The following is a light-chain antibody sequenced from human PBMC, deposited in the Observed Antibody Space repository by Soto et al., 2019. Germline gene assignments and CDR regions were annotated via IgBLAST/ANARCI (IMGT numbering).Light chain of an antibody. CDR2: DAS. CDR1: QSVGTY. Sequence: EIVLTQSPATLSLSPGERATLSCRASQSVGTYLAWYRQKPGQAPRLLIYDASNGATGIPARFSGSGSGTDFILTISSLEPEDCAVYYCQQRNNWVTFGGGTKLEIK. J-gene: IGKJ4*01. CDR3: QQRNNWVT. V-gene: IGKV3-11*01.